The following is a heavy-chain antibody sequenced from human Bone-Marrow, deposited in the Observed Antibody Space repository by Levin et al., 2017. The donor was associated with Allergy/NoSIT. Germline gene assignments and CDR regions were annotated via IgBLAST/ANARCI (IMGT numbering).Heavy chain of an antibody. CDR3: AREHGHYSYSFDV. V-gene: IGHV3-30*04. D-gene: IGHD1-26*01. CDR1: GFTFSNFA. J-gene: IGHJ6*02. CDR2: ISYDGSNK. Sequence: PGGSLRLSCAPSGFTFSNFAMHWVRQSPGKGLEWLAVISYDGSNKYHADSVKGRFTISRDNYKNTLFLQMDSLGLDDTGVYFCAREHGHYSYSFDVWGQGTTVTVSS.